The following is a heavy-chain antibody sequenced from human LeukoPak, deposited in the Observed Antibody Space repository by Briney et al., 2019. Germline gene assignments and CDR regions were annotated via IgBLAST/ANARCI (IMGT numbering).Heavy chain of an antibody. CDR3: VMTRGACASNPFDP. CDR1: GFTFSNYG. CDR2: IFASGSTT. V-gene: IGHV3-23*01. Sequence: PGGSLRLSCAASGFTFSNYGMTWVRQAPGKGLQWVSAIFASGSTTSYAGSVKGRFTISRDNSANNLYLQMDSLRTEDAALYYCVMTRGACASNPFDPWGQGALVTVSS. D-gene: IGHD2-2*01. J-gene: IGHJ5*02.